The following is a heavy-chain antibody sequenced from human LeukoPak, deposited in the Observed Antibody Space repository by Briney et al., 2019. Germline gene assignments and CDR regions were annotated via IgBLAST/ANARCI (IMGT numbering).Heavy chain of an antibody. CDR3: AKSGPYGSGSYSLDY. J-gene: IGHJ4*02. Sequence: GGSRRLSCAASGFTFSSYGMHWVRQAPGKGLEWVPFIRYDGSNKYYADSVKGRFTISRDNSKNTLYLQMNSLRAEDTAVYYCAKSGPYGSGSYSLDYWGQGTLVTVSS. D-gene: IGHD3-10*01. CDR1: GFTFSSYG. V-gene: IGHV3-30*02. CDR2: IRYDGSNK.